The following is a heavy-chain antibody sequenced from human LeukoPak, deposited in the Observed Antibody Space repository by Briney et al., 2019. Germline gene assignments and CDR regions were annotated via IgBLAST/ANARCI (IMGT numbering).Heavy chain of an antibody. CDR2: ISSSSSYI. Sequence: PGGSLRLSCATSGFPFETNAMNWVRQAPGKGLEWVSSISSSSSYIYYADSVKGRFTISRDNAKNSLYLQMNSLRAEDTAVYYCARMYSSSPQFDYWGQGTLVTVSS. J-gene: IGHJ4*02. CDR3: ARMYSSSPQFDY. D-gene: IGHD6-6*01. CDR1: GFPFETNA. V-gene: IGHV3-21*01.